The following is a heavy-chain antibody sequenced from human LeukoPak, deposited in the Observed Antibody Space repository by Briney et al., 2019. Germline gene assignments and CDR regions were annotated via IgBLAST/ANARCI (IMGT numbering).Heavy chain of an antibody. J-gene: IGHJ5*02. V-gene: IGHV1-2*02. Sequence: ASVKVSCKASGYTFTGYYMYWVRQAPGQGLEWMGWINPNSGGTNYAQKFQGRVTMTRDTSISTAYMELSRLRSDDTAVCYCARTGYSGYDPTGQNWFDPWGQGTLVTVSS. D-gene: IGHD5-12*01. CDR2: INPNSGGT. CDR1: GYTFTGYY. CDR3: ARTGYSGYDPTGQNWFDP.